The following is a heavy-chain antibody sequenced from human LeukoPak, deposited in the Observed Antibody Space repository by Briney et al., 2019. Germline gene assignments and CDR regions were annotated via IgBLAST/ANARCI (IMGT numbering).Heavy chain of an antibody. J-gene: IGHJ4*02. CDR2: IRHSDGNR. CDR3: AKGLERESRLDS. V-gene: IGHV3-23*01. Sequence: GGSLRLSCAPSGVTFGTYTVYWVRQAPGKGVGWVSGIRHSDGNRYYADSVTGRFTIYSDISRDTVYLQMNNLRGEDTALYHCAKGLERESRLDSWGQGTLVTVSS. D-gene: IGHD3/OR15-3a*01. CDR1: GVTFGTYT.